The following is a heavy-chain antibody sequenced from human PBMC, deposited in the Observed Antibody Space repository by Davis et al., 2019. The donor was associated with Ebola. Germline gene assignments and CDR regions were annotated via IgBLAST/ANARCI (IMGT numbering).Heavy chain of an antibody. Sequence: SVKVSCKASGFTFTSSAVQWVRQARGQRLEWIGWIVVGSGNTNYAQKFQERVTITRDMSTSTAYMELSSLRPEDTAVYYCARYQPTPRGMDVWGQGTTVTVSS. V-gene: IGHV1-58*01. D-gene: IGHD2-2*01. CDR1: GFTFTSSA. CDR3: ARYQPTPRGMDV. CDR2: IVVGSGNT. J-gene: IGHJ6*02.